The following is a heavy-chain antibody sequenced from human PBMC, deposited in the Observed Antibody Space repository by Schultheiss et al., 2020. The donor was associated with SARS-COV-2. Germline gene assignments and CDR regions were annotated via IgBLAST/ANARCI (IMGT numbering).Heavy chain of an antibody. CDR1: GFTFSSYA. D-gene: IGHD4-17*01. CDR2: ISSSSSYT. J-gene: IGHJ4*02. V-gene: IGHV3-21*04. CDR3: CGDYGAWVFDY. Sequence: GESLKISCAASGFTFSSYAMNWVRQAPGKGLEWVSSISSSSSYTYYADSVKGRFTISRDNVKNSLWLQMNSLRVEDTAVYYCCGDYGAWVFDYWGQGTLVTVSS.